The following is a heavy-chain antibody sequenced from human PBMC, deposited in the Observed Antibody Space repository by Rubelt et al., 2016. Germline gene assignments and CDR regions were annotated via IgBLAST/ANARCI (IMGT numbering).Heavy chain of an antibody. CDR1: GGSISSYY. Sequence: QVQLQESGPGLVKPSETLSLTCTVSGGSISSYYWSWIRQPPGKGLEWIGYIYYSGSTNYNPSLKGVVTISVDTSKNQFSLKLSSVTAADTAVYYCARVVDYDSSGYYYAADYWGQGTLVTVSS. CDR3: ARVVDYDSSGYYYAADY. CDR2: IYYSGST. V-gene: IGHV4-59*12. J-gene: IGHJ4*02. D-gene: IGHD3-22*01.